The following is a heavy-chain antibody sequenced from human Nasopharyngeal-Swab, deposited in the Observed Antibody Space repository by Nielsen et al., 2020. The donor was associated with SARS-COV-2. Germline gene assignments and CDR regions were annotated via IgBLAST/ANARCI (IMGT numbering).Heavy chain of an antibody. CDR3: ASGRGSSTSMIGY. V-gene: IGHV3-74*01. CDR2: INGDGSSL. J-gene: IGHJ4*02. Sequence: GESLKISWAAAGFTFSNYRMHWVRQAPGKGVGWVTRINGDGSSLNYADFVKGRFTISTDNAKRTLYLEMNSLRAEDTAVYYCASGRGSSTSMIGYWGQGTLVTVSS. CDR1: GFTFSNYR. D-gene: IGHD2/OR15-2a*01.